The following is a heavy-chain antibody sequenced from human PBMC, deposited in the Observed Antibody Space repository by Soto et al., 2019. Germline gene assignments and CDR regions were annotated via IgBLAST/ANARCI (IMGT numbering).Heavy chain of an antibody. CDR1: GFTFRSYG. D-gene: IGHD2-2*01. CDR2: IWYDASNK. CDR3: ARETSHCFDY. J-gene: IGHJ4*02. V-gene: IGHV3-33*01. Sequence: GGSLRLSCAASGFTFRSYGMHWVRQAPGKGLEWVAVIWYDASNKYYADSVKGRITISRDNSRNTLYLQMDSLRAEDTAVYYCARETSHCFDYWGQGTLVTVSS.